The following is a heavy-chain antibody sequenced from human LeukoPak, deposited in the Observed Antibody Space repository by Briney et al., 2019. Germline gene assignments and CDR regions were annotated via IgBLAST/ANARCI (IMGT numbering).Heavy chain of an antibody. CDR1: GFTFSSYS. Sequence: AGGSLRLSCAASGFTFSSYSTNWVRQAPGKGLEWVSSISSSSSYIYYADSVKGRFTISRDNAKNSLYLQMNSLRAEDTAVYYCARGRYYYDSSGYPTPGYWGQGTLVTVSS. V-gene: IGHV3-21*01. D-gene: IGHD3-22*01. J-gene: IGHJ4*02. CDR3: ARGRYYYDSSGYPTPGY. CDR2: ISSSSSYI.